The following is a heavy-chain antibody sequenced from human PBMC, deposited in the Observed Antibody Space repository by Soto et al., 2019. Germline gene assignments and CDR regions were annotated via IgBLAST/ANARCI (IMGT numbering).Heavy chain of an antibody. CDR2: LNPNSGNT. D-gene: IGHD2-2*01. CDR3: AIGMRVRTSTSPALWSVTYDYKIDC. CDR1: GYTFISYD. Sequence: QVQLVQSGAEVKKPGASVKVSCKASGYTFISYDINWVRQATGQGLEWMGSLNPNSGNTVYAQKFQGRVTVTRNTSIATAYMEFSSLRSDDTAVYYWAIGMRVRTSTSPALWSVTYDYKIDCWGEGTRVNVSS. J-gene: IGHJ6*03. V-gene: IGHV1-8*01.